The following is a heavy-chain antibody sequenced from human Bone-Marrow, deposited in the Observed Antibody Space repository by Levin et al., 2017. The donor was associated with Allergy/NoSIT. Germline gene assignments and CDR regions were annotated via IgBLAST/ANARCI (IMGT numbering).Heavy chain of an antibody. V-gene: IGHV4-34*01. J-gene: IGHJ5*02. CDR3: ARGTRYYGSGSYHYWLET. CDR1: GGSFNGYK. Sequence: PSETPSLTCGVDGGSFNGYKWTWIRQPPGKGLEWIAEIDHSGSTHYNRSLRSRATISVDTSKKQFSLNLRSLTAADTAVYYCARGTRYYGSGSYHYWLETWGQGTLVTVSS. D-gene: IGHD3-10*01. CDR2: IDHSGST.